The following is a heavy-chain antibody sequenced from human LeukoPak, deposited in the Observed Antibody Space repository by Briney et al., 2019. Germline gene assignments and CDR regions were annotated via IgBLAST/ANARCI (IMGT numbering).Heavy chain of an antibody. J-gene: IGHJ6*02. CDR1: GGSISSYY. CDR2: IYYSGST. D-gene: IGHD3-16*01. Sequence: SETLSLTCTVSGGSISSYYWSWIRQPPGKGLEWIGYIYYSGSTNYNPSLKSRVTISVDTSKNQFSLKLSSVTAADTAVYHCARSLGWDYYGMDVWGQGTTVTVSS. V-gene: IGHV4-59*08. CDR3: ARSLGWDYYGMDV.